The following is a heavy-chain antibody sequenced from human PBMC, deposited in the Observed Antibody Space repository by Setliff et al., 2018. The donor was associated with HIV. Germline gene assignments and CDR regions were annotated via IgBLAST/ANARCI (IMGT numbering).Heavy chain of an antibody. J-gene: IGHJ4*02. V-gene: IGHV4-39*01. CDR1: GGSISSSSYY. Sequence: SETLSLTCTVSGGSISSSSYYWGWIRQPPGKGLEWIGSIYYSGSTYYNPSLKSRVTISVDTSKNQFSLKLTSVTAADTAVYYCATADYIYGRNVFDYWGQGSLVTVSS. D-gene: IGHD5-18*01. CDR3: ATADYIYGRNVFDY. CDR2: IYYSGST.